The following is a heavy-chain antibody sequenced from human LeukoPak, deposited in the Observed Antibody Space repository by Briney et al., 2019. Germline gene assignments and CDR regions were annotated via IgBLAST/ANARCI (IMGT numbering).Heavy chain of an antibody. J-gene: IGHJ4*02. CDR2: IYYSGST. CDR3: ARAPGYCSSTSCYNNFDY. V-gene: IGHV4-59*01. D-gene: IGHD2-2*02. CDR1: GGSISSYY. Sequence: SETLSLTCTVSGGSISSYYWSWIRQPPGKGLEWIGYIYYSGSTNYNPSLKSRVTISVDTSKNQFSLKLCSVTAADTAVYYCARAPGYCSSTSCYNNFDYWGQGTLVTVSS.